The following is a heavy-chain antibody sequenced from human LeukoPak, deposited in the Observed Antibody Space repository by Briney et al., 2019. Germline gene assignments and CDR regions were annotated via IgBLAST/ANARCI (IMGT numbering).Heavy chain of an antibody. Sequence: SVKVSCKASGGTFSSYATSWVRQAPGQGLEWMGRIIPIFGIANYAQKFQGRVTITADKSTSTAYMELSSLRSEDTAVYYCARSGTGSHSNWFDPWGQGTLVTVSS. CDR1: GGTFSSYA. J-gene: IGHJ5*02. D-gene: IGHD3-10*01. CDR3: ARSGTGSHSNWFDP. V-gene: IGHV1-69*04. CDR2: IIPIFGIA.